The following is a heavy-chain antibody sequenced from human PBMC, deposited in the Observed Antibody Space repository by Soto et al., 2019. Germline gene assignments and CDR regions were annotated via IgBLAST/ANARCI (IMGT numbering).Heavy chain of an antibody. Sequence: EVQLVESGGGLVQPGRSLRLSCAASGFTFDDYAMHWVRQAPGKGLEWVSGISWNSGSICYADSVKGRFTISRDNAKNSMYLQMNSLRAEDTALYYCAKRYSGRSNSFDYWGQGTLVTVSS. CDR1: GFTFDDYA. J-gene: IGHJ4*02. CDR2: ISWNSGSI. V-gene: IGHV3-9*01. D-gene: IGHD6-13*01. CDR3: AKRYSGRSNSFDY.